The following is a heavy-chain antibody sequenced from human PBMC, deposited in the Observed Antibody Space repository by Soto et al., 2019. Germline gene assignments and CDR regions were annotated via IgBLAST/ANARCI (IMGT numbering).Heavy chain of an antibody. CDR2: IKTDASEK. CDR3: ARDSGYGSGSYVNHYVDC. Sequence: EEQLVASGGGLVQPGGSLRLSCAASGFTLRSYWMSWVRQAPGKGLEWLATIKTDASEKKYVDSVKGRFTVSRDNAKNSLYLQMDSLRDEDTAVYSCARDSGYGSGSYVNHYVDCWGRGTLSTVSS. J-gene: IGHJ4*01. D-gene: IGHD3-10*01. CDR1: GFTLRSYW. V-gene: IGHV3-7*01.